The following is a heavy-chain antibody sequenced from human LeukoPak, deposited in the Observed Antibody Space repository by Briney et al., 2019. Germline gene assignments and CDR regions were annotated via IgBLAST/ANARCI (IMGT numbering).Heavy chain of an antibody. J-gene: IGHJ4*02. V-gene: IGHV3-48*02. CDR2: ISGSSSTI. CDR3: ARDAGSGYFDN. D-gene: IGHD6-19*01. Sequence: GGSLRLSCEASGFTFGTYAMNWVRQAPGKGLGWVSYISGSSSTIYYADSVKGRFTISRDNAKNSLYLQMNGLRDKDTAVYYCARDAGSGYFDNWGQGTLVTVSS. CDR1: GFTFGTYA.